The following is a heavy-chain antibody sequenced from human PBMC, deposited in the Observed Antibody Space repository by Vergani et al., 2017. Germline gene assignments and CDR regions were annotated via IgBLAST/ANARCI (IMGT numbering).Heavy chain of an antibody. CDR1: GFTFSSYA. D-gene: IGHD2-2*01. V-gene: IGHV3-23*01. CDR2: ISGSGGNT. Sequence: EVQLLESGGGLVQPGGSLRLSCAASGFTFSSYAMSWVRQVPGKGLEWVSGISGSGGNTYYANSVKGRFTISRDNSRNTLYLQMNSLRADDTAVYYCAKGVYCSSTSCYEGRGYYYGMGVWGQGPTVTFSS. CDR3: AKGVYCSSTSCYEGRGYYYGMGV. J-gene: IGHJ6*02.